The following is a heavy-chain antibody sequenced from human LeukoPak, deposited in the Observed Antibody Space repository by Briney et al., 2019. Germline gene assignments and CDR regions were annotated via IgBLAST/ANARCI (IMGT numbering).Heavy chain of an antibody. CDR2: IYTDGRT. Sequence: PGGSLRLSCVVSGFTVSTNYMTWVRQAPGKGLEWVSVIYTDGRTYYADSVKGRFTISRDNSKNTLSLQMNSLSAEDTAVYYCARDGDNLTGYFSPLDYWGQGTLVTVSS. CDR3: ARDGDNLTGYFSPLDY. J-gene: IGHJ4*02. V-gene: IGHV3-66*02. D-gene: IGHD3-9*01. CDR1: GFTVSTNY.